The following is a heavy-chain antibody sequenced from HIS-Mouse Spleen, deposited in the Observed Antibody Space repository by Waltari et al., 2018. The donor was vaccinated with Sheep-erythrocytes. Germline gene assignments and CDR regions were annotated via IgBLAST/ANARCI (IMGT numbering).Heavy chain of an antibody. CDR1: GYTFTGYY. CDR3: ARPSNWYDAFDI. CDR2: INPNSGGT. D-gene: IGHD7-27*01. Sequence: QVQLVQSGAEVKKPGASVKVSCKASGYTFTGYYMHWVRQAPGQGLEWMGWINPNSGGTNYEPKFQGRVTMTRDTSISTAYMELSRLRSDDTAVYYCARPSNWYDAFDIWGQGTMVTVSS. V-gene: IGHV1-2*02. J-gene: IGHJ3*02.